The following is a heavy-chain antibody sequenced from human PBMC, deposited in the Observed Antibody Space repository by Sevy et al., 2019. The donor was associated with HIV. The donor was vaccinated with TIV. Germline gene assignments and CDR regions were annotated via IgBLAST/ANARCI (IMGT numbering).Heavy chain of an antibody. Sequence: GGSLRLSCAASGFTFSSYAMHWVRQAPGKGLEWVAVISYDGSNKYYADSVKGRFTISRDNSKNTLYLQMNSLRAEDTAVYYRARPDRATAWSTDYWGQGTLVTVSS. CDR2: ISYDGSNK. J-gene: IGHJ4*02. CDR3: ARPDRATAWSTDY. CDR1: GFTFSSYA. D-gene: IGHD1-26*01. V-gene: IGHV3-30*04.